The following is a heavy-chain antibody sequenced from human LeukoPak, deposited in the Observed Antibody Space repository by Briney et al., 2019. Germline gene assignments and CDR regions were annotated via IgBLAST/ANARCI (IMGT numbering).Heavy chain of an antibody. CDR2: IYYSGST. V-gene: IGHV4-31*03. J-gene: IGHJ4*02. CDR3: ASSGEESYYYDSSGYYTSDY. CDR1: GGSISSGGYY. Sequence: SETLSLTCTVSGGSISSGGYYWSWIRQHPGKGLEWIGYIYYSGSTYYNPSLKSRVTISVDTSKNQFSLKLSSVTAADTAVYYCASSGEESYYYDSSGYYTSDYWGQGTLVTVSS. D-gene: IGHD3-22*01.